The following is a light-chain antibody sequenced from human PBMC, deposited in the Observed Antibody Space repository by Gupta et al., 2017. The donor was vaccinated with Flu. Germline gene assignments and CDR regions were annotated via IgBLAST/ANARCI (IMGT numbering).Light chain of an antibody. CDR2: GAS. Sequence: EIVMTQSPATLSVSPGERSTLSCRASQSVSSNLAWYQQKPGQAPRLLIYGASTRATGITAIFSRSGGGTEGTLTISSLQSEDSEVYYCQQCNNWHPQPTFGQGTKVEIK. CDR1: QSVSSN. CDR3: QQCNNWHPQPT. J-gene: IGKJ1*01. V-gene: IGKV3-15*01.